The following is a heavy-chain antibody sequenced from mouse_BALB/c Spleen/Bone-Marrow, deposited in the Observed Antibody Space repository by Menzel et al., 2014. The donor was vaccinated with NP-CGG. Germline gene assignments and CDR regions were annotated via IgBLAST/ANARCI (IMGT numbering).Heavy chain of an antibody. Sequence: VQLQQSGAELVKPGASVKLSCSASGFNIKDTYIHWVKQRPEQGLEWIGRIDPANGNTKYDPKFQGKATVTADTSANTGYLQLSSLASEDTADYYCADLGDYWGQGTTLTVSS. CDR1: GFNIKDTY. CDR2: IDPANGNT. J-gene: IGHJ2*01. V-gene: IGHV14-3*02. D-gene: IGHD4-1*01. CDR3: ADLGDY.